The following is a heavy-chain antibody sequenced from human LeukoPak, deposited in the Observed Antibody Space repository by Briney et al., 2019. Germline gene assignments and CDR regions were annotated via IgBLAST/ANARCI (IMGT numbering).Heavy chain of an antibody. V-gene: IGHV3-30*18. Sequence: QSGGSLRLSCAASGFTLTSSAMHWVRQAPGKGLEWVALISSRGNEIVYTNSVKGRFTISRDTSKNTLYLQMNDLRVDDTAVYYCAKDLPSSWIFDHWGQGILVTVSS. J-gene: IGHJ4*02. D-gene: IGHD5-12*01. CDR3: AKDLPSSWIFDH. CDR2: ISSRGNEI. CDR1: GFTLTSSA.